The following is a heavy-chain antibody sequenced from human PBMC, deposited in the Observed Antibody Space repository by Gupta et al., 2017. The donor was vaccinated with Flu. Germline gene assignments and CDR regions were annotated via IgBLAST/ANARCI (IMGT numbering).Heavy chain of an antibody. V-gene: IGHV4-59*08. CDR2: VSYDASA. J-gene: IGHJ4*02. D-gene: IGHD3-22*01. CDR3: ARGGYYFDSSAYLDY. Sequence: QVQLQESGPELVKPSETLSLTCTVSGGSISNYYWSWIRQPPGKGLEWIGYVSYDASANYNPSLKSRVTISLDTSKNQFSLNLSSVTAADTAIYYCARGGYYFDSSAYLDYWGQGTLVAVSS. CDR1: GGSISNYY.